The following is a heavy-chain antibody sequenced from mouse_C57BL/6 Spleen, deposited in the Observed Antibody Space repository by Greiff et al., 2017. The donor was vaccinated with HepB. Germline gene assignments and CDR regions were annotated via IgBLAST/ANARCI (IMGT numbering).Heavy chain of an antibody. D-gene: IGHD1-1*01. CDR2: INPNNGGT. V-gene: IGHV1-22*01. J-gene: IGHJ2*01. CDR1: GYTFTDYN. CDR3: HYYGRPLDY. Sequence: EVQLQQSGPELVKPGASVKMSCKASGYTFTDYNMHWVKQSHGKSLEWIGYINPNNGGTSYNQKFKGKATLTVNKSSSTAYMELRSLTSEDSAVYYCHYYGRPLDYWGQGTTLTVSS.